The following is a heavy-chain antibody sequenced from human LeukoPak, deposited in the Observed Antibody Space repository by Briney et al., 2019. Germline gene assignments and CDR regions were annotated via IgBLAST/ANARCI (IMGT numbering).Heavy chain of an antibody. CDR2: ISSSGSYT. Sequence: GGSLRLSCAASGFTFSDSYMSWIRQAPGKGLELVSYISSSGSYTKSADSVKGRFTISRDDTKNSLYLQVNSLRAEDTAVYYCASPNHYDTSGYSWGDWGQGTVATVSS. CDR3: ASPNHYDTSGYSWGD. J-gene: IGHJ4*02. CDR1: GFTFSDSY. D-gene: IGHD3-22*01. V-gene: IGHV3-11*06.